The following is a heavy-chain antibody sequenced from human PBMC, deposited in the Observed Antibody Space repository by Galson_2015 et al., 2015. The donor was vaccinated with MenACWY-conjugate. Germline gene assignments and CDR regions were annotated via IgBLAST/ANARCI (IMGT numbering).Heavy chain of an antibody. CDR2: IKSKTDGGTT. D-gene: IGHD6-13*01. J-gene: IGHJ4*02. Sequence: SLRLSCAASGFTFSDYYMSWIRQAPGKGLEWVGRIKSKTDGGTTDYAAPVKGRFTISRDDSKNTLYLQMGSLKAEDTAVYYCTTSLVAADGTDYWGQGTLVTVSS. CDR1: GFTFSDYY. CDR3: TTSLVAADGTDY. V-gene: IGHV3-15*01.